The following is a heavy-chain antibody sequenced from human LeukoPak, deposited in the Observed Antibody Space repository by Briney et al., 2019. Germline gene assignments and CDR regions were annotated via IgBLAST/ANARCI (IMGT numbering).Heavy chain of an antibody. CDR2: INPSSGST. J-gene: IGHJ3*02. Sequence: ASVKVSCKASGYTFTSYYMHWVRQAPGQGLEWMGIINPSSGSTRYAQKFQGRVTMTRDMSTSTLYMELSSLRSEDTAMYYCARVAPLAYCGGDCPRGAFDIWGQGTMVTVSS. V-gene: IGHV1-46*01. D-gene: IGHD2-21*02. CDR1: GYTFTSYY. CDR3: ARVAPLAYCGGDCPRGAFDI.